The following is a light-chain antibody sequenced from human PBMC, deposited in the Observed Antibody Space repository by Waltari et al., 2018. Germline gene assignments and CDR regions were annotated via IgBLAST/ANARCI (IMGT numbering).Light chain of an antibody. CDR1: SPRTSS. Sequence: SSELTQDPAVSVALGQTIRFTCQGDSPRTSSASWYQLKPGRAPVLVIFCKDKRPSGIPDRISGYSSGTTSTLTITGAQAEDEADYYCSSRNGRANEVVFAGGTKVTVL. J-gene: IGLJ3*02. CDR3: SSRNGRANEVV. V-gene: IGLV3-19*01. CDR2: CKD.